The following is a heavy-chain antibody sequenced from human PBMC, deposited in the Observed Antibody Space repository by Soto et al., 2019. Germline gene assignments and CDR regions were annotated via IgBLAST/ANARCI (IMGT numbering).Heavy chain of an antibody. CDR1: GGSINNYY. Sequence: SETLSFTCTVSGGSINNYYWSWIRQPPGKGLEWIGNIYYRGSGNYNPSLESRVTMSLDTSKNQFSLKLRSLTAADTAVYYCARGVGGSYSAYYFDFWGHSALVTVSS. CDR2: IYYRGSG. D-gene: IGHD3-10*01. CDR3: ARGVGGSYSAYYFDF. V-gene: IGHV4-59*01. J-gene: IGHJ4*01.